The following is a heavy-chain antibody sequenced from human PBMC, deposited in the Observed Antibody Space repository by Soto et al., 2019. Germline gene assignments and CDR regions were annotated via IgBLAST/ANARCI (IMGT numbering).Heavy chain of an antibody. CDR3: ARGYCSGGSCYRTGFDP. CDR2: IYPGDSDT. Sequence: GESLKISCKGSGYSFTSYWIGWVRQMPGKGLECMGIIYPGDSDTRYSPSFQGQVTISADKSISTAYLQWSSLQASDTAMYYCARGYCSGGSCYRTGFDPWGQGTLVTVSS. J-gene: IGHJ5*02. V-gene: IGHV5-51*01. D-gene: IGHD2-15*01. CDR1: GYSFTSYW.